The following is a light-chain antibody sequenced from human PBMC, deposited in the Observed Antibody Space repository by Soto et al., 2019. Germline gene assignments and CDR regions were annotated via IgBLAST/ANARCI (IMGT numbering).Light chain of an antibody. Sequence: IVLTQSPGTLSLSPGERATLSCRASESVTSNFLAWYQQKPGLAPRLLIYGTSSRATGTPDRFSGSGSGTDFTLTISGLEPEDFAVYYCQHYGRSPLTFGGGTKVDI. CDR3: QHYGRSPLT. CDR2: GTS. V-gene: IGKV3-20*01. J-gene: IGKJ4*01. CDR1: ESVTSNF.